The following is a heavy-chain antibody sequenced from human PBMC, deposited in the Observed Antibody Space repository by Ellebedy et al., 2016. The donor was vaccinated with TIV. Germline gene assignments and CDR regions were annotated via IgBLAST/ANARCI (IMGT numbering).Heavy chain of an antibody. CDR3: ARGGAYGDYVPYYFYMDV. V-gene: IGHV3-7*01. CDR2: IYQDGSEK. Sequence: GESLKISCAASGFAFSSYWMTWIRQAPGKGLEWVANIYQDGSEKYYVESVRGRFTISRDNAKNLLYLHMNTLGAEDTAVYYCARGGAYGDYVPYYFYMDVWGKGTTVIVSS. J-gene: IGHJ6*03. D-gene: IGHD5-12*01. CDR1: GFAFSSYW.